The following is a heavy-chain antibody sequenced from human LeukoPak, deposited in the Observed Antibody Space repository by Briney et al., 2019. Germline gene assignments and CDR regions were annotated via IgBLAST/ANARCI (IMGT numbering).Heavy chain of an antibody. CDR1: GFTFSSYA. Sequence: GGSLRLSCAASGFTFSSYAMSWVRQAPGKGLEWVSAISGSGVDTYCADSVKGRFTISRDNSKNTLFLQMISLRAEDTAVYYCAKEVGAPRDWGQGTLVTVSS. V-gene: IGHV3-23*01. D-gene: IGHD1-26*01. CDR3: AKEVGAPRD. J-gene: IGHJ4*02. CDR2: ISGSGVDT.